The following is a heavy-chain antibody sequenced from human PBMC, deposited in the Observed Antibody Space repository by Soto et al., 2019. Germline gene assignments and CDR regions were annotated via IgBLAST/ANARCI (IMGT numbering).Heavy chain of an antibody. V-gene: IGHV1-69*13. Sequence: SVKVSCKASGGTFSSYAISWVRQAPGQGLEWMGGIIPIFGRANYAQKFQGRVTITADESTSTAYMELSSLRSEDTAVYYCARHIVVVPAAPSYYYYGMDVWGQGTTVTVSS. J-gene: IGHJ6*02. CDR1: GGTFSSYA. D-gene: IGHD2-2*01. CDR2: IIPIFGRA. CDR3: ARHIVVVPAAPSYYYYGMDV.